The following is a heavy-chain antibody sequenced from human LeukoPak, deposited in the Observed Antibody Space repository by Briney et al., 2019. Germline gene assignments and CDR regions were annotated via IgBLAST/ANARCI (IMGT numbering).Heavy chain of an antibody. Sequence: GGSLTLSCAASGFTFSSYAMKWARHAPERGLEWVSGISDRGSHTYYADSVKGRFTISRDNSKNALFLQMNSLRAEDTAVYYCAKAHIDLRYCSGGTCYGPDYWGQGILVTVSS. CDR3: AKAHIDLRYCSGGTCYGPDY. D-gene: IGHD2-15*01. V-gene: IGHV3-23*01. J-gene: IGHJ4*02. CDR2: ISDRGSHT. CDR1: GFTFSSYA.